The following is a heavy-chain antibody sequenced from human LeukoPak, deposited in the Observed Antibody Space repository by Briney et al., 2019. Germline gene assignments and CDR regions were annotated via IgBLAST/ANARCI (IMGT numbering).Heavy chain of an antibody. CDR2: IYHSGST. CDR1: GGSISSGGYS. J-gene: IGHJ6*02. V-gene: IGHV4-30-2*01. Sequence: PSETLSLTCAVSGGSISSGGYSWSWIRQPPGKGLEWIGYIYHSGSTYYNPFLKSRVTISVDRSKNQFSLKPSSVTAADTAVYYCARGVLDSYYYYGMDVWGQGTTVTVSS. D-gene: IGHD3/OR15-3a*01. CDR3: ARGVLDSYYYYGMDV.